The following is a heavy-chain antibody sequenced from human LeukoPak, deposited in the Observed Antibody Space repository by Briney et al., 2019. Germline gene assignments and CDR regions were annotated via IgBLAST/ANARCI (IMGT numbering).Heavy chain of an antibody. V-gene: IGHV4-38-2*02. Sequence: PSETLSLTCTVSGYSISSGYYWGWIRPPPGKGLEWIGEINHSGSTNYNPSLKSRVTISVDTSKNQFSLKLSSVTAADTAVYYCARLNVLLWFGDSYYYYMDVWGKGTTVTISS. J-gene: IGHJ6*03. CDR1: GYSISSGYY. D-gene: IGHD3-10*01. CDR3: ARLNVLLWFGDSYYYYMDV. CDR2: INHSGST.